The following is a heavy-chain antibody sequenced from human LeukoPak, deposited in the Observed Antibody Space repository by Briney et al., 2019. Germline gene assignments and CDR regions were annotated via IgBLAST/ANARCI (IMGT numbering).Heavy chain of an antibody. J-gene: IGHJ4*01. CDR2: VTGSGGNT. Sequence: GGSLRLSCAASGFTLSNYAMHWVRQAPGKGLEWVSLVTGSGGNTFYADSVKGRFIISRDNSNNTLYLQMNSLRAEDTGVYYFAKAGSVRCLMAIGYWGHGTLVAVSS. V-gene: IGHV3-23*01. CDR3: AKAGSVRCLMAIGY. D-gene: IGHD2-8*01. CDR1: GFTLSNYA.